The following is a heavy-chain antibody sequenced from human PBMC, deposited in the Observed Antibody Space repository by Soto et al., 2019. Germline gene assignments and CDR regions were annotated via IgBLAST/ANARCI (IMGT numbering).Heavy chain of an antibody. D-gene: IGHD3-10*01. Sequence: QVQLVQSGAEVKKPGASVKVSCKASGYTFTNYGISWVRQAPGQGLEWMGWISAYNGNTKYAQKLQGRVTMTTDTSXSTAYMELRSLRSDDTAVYYCARGVGSGSYYNQYNWFDPWGQGTLVTVSS. J-gene: IGHJ5*02. CDR1: GYTFTNYG. CDR3: ARGVGSGSYYNQYNWFDP. V-gene: IGHV1-18*01. CDR2: ISAYNGNT.